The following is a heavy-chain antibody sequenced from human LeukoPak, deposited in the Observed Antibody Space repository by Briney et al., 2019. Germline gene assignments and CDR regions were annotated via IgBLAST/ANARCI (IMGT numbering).Heavy chain of an antibody. Sequence: ASVKVSCKASGYTFTGYYMHWVRQAPGQGLEWMGWINPNSGGTNYAQKFQGRVTMTRDTSISTAYMELSRLRSDDTAVYYCARGGKYSYGYRYYFDYWGQGTLVTVSS. D-gene: IGHD5-18*01. V-gene: IGHV1-2*02. CDR1: GYTFTGYY. CDR3: ARGGKYSYGYRYYFDY. J-gene: IGHJ4*02. CDR2: INPNSGGT.